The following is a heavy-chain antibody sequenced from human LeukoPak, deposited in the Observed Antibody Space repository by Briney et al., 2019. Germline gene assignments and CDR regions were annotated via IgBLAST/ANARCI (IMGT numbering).Heavy chain of an antibody. V-gene: IGHV3-7*03. J-gene: IGHJ4*02. CDR3: ARAYSYASY. CDR1: GFTFSNYW. D-gene: IGHD5-18*01. CDR2: IKQDGSEK. Sequence: GGSLRLSCAASGFTFSNYWMSWVRQAPGKGLEWVANIKQDGSEKYYMDSVKGRFTISRDNAKNSLYLQMNILRVEDTAVYYCARAYSYASYWGQGTLVTVSS.